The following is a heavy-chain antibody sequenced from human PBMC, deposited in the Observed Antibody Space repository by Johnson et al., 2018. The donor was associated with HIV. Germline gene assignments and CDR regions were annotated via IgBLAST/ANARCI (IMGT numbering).Heavy chain of an antibody. Sequence: QVQLVESGGGLVKPEGSLRLSCAASGFTFSDHYMSWIRQAPEKGLEWVSYISGSGDTIYYADSVKGRFTISRDSAKNSLYLQMNSLRDEDTAVYFCARGGGWKGSFDIWGQGTMVTVSS. CDR1: GFTFSDHY. CDR2: ISGSGDTI. CDR3: ARGGGWKGSFDI. J-gene: IGHJ3*02. V-gene: IGHV3-11*04. D-gene: IGHD1-1*01.